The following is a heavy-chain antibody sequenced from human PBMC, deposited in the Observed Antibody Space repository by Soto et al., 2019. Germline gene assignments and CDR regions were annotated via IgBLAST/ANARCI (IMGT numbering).Heavy chain of an antibody. CDR1: GCSISSNNYY. D-gene: IGHD3-16*01. V-gene: IGHV4-39*01. CDR2: AYYSGNT. J-gene: IGHJ4*02. Sequence: QLQLQESGPGLVKPSETLSLTCTVSGCSISSNNYYCGWLRQYPGKGLEWIGSAYYSGNTYYNPSRKSLVTIAVDTSKNRFALKLSSVTAAATAVYYGARGEDKVGGWGQGILVTVSS. CDR3: ARGEDKVGG.